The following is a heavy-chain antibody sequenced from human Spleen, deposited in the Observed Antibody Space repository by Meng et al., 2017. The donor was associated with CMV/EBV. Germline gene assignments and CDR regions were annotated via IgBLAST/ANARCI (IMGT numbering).Heavy chain of an antibody. CDR3: ARDRSSSSGGYYGMDV. CDR1: GFTFSSYS. Sequence: GESLKISYAASGFTFSSYSMNWVRQAPGKGLEWVSSISSSSSYIYYADSVKGRFTISRDNAKNSLYLQMNSLRAEDTAVYYCARDRSSSSGGYYGMDVWGQGTTVTVSS. V-gene: IGHV3-21*01. CDR2: ISSSSSYI. D-gene: IGHD6-6*01. J-gene: IGHJ6*02.